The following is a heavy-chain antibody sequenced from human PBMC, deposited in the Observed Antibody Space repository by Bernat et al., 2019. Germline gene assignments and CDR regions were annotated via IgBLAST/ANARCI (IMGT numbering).Heavy chain of an antibody. J-gene: IGHJ6*03. CDR1: AYSFTGYY. D-gene: IGHD4-4*01. CDR3: ARGRVTVTPPGYYYYMDV. Sequence: QVQLVQSGAEVKKPGASVKVSCKASAYSFTGYYMHWVRQAPGQGLEWMGWINPNSGGTNYAQKFQGWVTMTRDTSISTAYMELSRLRSDDTAVYYCARGRVTVTPPGYYYYMDVWGKGTTVTVSS. V-gene: IGHV1-2*04. CDR2: INPNSGGT.